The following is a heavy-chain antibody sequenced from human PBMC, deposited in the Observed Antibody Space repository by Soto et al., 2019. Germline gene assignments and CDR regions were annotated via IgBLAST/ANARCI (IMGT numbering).Heavy chain of an antibody. CDR1: GFTFSSYW. Sequence: GGSLRLSCAASGFTFSSYWMHWVRQAPGKGLVWVSRINSDGSSTSYADSVKGRFTISRDNAKNTLYLQMNSLRAEDTAVYYCARAFGLDAFDIWGQGTMVTVSS. CDR3: ARAFGLDAFDI. J-gene: IGHJ3*02. CDR2: INSDGSST. V-gene: IGHV3-74*01. D-gene: IGHD3-10*01.